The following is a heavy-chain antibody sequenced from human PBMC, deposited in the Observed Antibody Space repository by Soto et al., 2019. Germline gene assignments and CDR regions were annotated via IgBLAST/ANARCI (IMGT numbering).Heavy chain of an antibody. CDR3: AREALRFLEWLRLPNWLDP. CDR1: GYTFTSYY. V-gene: IGHV1-46*01. CDR2: INPSGGST. D-gene: IGHD3-3*01. Sequence: GASVKVSCKASGYTFTSYYMHWVRQAPGQGLEWMGIINPSGGSTSYAQKFQGRVTMTRDTSTSTVYLELSSLRSEDTAVYYPAREALRFLEWLRLPNWLDPWGQGTLVTAPQ. J-gene: IGHJ5*02.